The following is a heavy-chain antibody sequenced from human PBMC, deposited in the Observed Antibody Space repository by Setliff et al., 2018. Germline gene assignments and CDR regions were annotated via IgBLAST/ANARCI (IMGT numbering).Heavy chain of an antibody. Sequence: SETLSLTCGASGGSFSDYCWSWIRQPPGKGLEWIGYIYYSGSTNYNPSLKSRVTISVDTSKNQFSLSLSSVTAADTAAYYCARMSGFQYMDVWGKGTTVTVSS. D-gene: IGHD3-3*01. CDR3: ARMSGFQYMDV. V-gene: IGHV4-59*08. J-gene: IGHJ6*03. CDR2: IYYSGST. CDR1: GGSFSDYC.